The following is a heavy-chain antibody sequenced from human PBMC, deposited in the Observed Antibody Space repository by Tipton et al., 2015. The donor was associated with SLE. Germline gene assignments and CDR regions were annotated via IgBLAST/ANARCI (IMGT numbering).Heavy chain of an antibody. CDR1: GFTFSSYA. CDR2: ISYDGSNK. D-gene: IGHD6-13*01. CDR3: ARDGYSSSWGRDYYYYMDV. J-gene: IGHJ6*03. V-gene: IGHV3-30*04. Sequence: SLRLSCAASGFTFSSYAMHWVRQAPGKGLEWVAVISYDGSNKYYADSVKGRFTISRDNSKNTLYLQMNSLRAEDTAVYYCARDGYSSSWGRDYYYYMDVWGKGTTVTVSS.